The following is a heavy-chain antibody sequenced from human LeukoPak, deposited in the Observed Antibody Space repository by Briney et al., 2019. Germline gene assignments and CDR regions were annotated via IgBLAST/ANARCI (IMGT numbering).Heavy chain of an antibody. CDR1: GFTVSSNY. Sequence: GGSLRLSCAASGFTVSSNYMSWVRQAPGKGLEWVSVIYSGGSTYYADSVKGRFTISRDNSKNTLYLQMNSLRAEDTAVYYCARERYSGGWYLFDYWGQGTLVTVSS. V-gene: IGHV3-66*01. CDR3: ARERYSGGWYLFDY. CDR2: IYSGGST. J-gene: IGHJ4*02. D-gene: IGHD6-19*01.